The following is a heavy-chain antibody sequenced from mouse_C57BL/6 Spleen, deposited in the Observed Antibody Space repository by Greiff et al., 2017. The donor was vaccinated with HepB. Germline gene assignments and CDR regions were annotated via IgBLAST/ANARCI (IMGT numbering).Heavy chain of an antibody. D-gene: IGHD2-12*01. CDR1: GYTFTSYW. CDR3: ARHYKGDYYAMDY. J-gene: IGHJ4*01. V-gene: IGHV1-55*01. Sequence: QVQLQQPGAELVKPGASVKMSCKASGYTFTSYWITWVKQRPGQGLEWIGDIYPGSGSTNYNEKFKSKATLTVDTSSSTAYMQLSSLTSEDSAVYYCARHYKGDYYAMDYWGQGTSVTVSS. CDR2: IYPGSGST.